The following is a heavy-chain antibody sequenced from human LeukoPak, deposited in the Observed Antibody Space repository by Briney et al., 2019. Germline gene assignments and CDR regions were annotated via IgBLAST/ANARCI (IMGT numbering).Heavy chain of an antibody. V-gene: IGHV3-23*01. CDR1: GFTFSSYA. J-gene: IGHJ4*02. D-gene: IGHD1-26*01. Sequence: GGSLRLSCAASGFTFSSYALSWVRQAPGKGLEWVSGITDSGGSTFYADSVKGQFTISRDNAKNTLYLQMTSLRAEDTAVYYCARTIVGAAFDYWGQGTLVTVSS. CDR3: ARTIVGAAFDY. CDR2: ITDSGGST.